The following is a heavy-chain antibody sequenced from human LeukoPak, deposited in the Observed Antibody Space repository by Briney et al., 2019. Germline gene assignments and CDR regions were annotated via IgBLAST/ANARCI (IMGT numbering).Heavy chain of an antibody. CDR2: INHSGST. CDR1: GGSFSGYY. J-gene: IGHJ5*02. CDR3: ARASPFITIFGVVRTRNWFDP. D-gene: IGHD3-3*01. Sequence: PSETLSLTCAVYGGSFSGYYWSWIRQPPGKGLEWIGEINHSGSTNYNPSLKSRVTISVDTSKNQFSLKLSSVTAADTAVYYCARASPFITIFGVVRTRNWFDPWGQGTLVTVSS. V-gene: IGHV4-34*01.